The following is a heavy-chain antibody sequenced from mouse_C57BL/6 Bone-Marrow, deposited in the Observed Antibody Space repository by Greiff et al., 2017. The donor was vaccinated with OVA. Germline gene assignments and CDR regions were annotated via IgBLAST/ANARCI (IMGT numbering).Heavy chain of an antibody. J-gene: IGHJ3*01. Sequence: QVQLQQSGAELARPGASVKLSCKASGYTFTSYGISWVKQRTGQGLEWIGEIYPRSGNTYYNEKFKGKATLTADKSSSKAYMELRSLTSEDSAVYFCAREGAGSVWFAYWGQGTLVTVSA. CDR2: IYPRSGNT. CDR1: GYTFTSYG. V-gene: IGHV1-81*01. D-gene: IGHD3-3*01. CDR3: AREGAGSVWFAY.